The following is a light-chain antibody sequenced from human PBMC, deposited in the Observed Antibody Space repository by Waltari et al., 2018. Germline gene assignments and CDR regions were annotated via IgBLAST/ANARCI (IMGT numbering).Light chain of an antibody. J-gene: IGLJ1*01. CDR1: TSDVGSYDL. V-gene: IGLV2-23*02. CDR3: CSYAGRGTYV. CDR2: EVF. Sequence: QSALTQPASVSGTPGQSITISCSGTTSDVGSYDLVSWYQQHPGEPPKLLICEVFKRPPDTSSRFSGAKSVSTASLTISGLQPEDEADYYCCSYAGRGTYVFGSGTKVTVL.